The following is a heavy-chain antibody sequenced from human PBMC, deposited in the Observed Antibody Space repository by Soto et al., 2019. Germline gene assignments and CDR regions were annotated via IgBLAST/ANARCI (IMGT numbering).Heavy chain of an antibody. V-gene: IGHV4-59*06. CDR2: IYYSGST. CDR3: ARDYYGSGIGGHWFDP. Sequence: PSETLSLTCTVSGGSISSYYWSWIRQPPGKGLEWIGYIYYSGSTYYNPSLKSRVTISVDTSKNQFSLKLSSVTAADTAVYYCARDYYGSGIGGHWFDPWGQGTLVTVSS. D-gene: IGHD3-10*01. J-gene: IGHJ5*02. CDR1: GGSISSYY.